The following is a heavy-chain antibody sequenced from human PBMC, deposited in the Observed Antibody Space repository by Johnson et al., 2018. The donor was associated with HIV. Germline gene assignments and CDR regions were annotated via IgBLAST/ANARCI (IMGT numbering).Heavy chain of an antibody. D-gene: IGHD6-19*01. Sequence: VQLVESGGGLVQPGGSLRLSCAASGFTFSSYWMSWVRQAPGKGLEWVANIKQDGSEKYYVDSVKGRFTISRDNSKNTLYLQMNSLRAEDTAVYYCAKEASSGPDAFDIWGQGTMVTVSS. V-gene: IGHV3-7*01. CDR2: IKQDGSEK. J-gene: IGHJ3*02. CDR1: GFTFSSYW. CDR3: AKEASSGPDAFDI.